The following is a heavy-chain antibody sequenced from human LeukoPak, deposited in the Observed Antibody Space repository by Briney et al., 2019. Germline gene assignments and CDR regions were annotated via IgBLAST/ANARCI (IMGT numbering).Heavy chain of an antibody. CDR3: VRVAYPSDWHFDY. CDR1: GFTFSDRY. D-gene: IGHD6-19*01. J-gene: IGHJ4*02. V-gene: IGHV3-72*01. CDR2: SRNRARSYTT. Sequence: GGSLRLSCAASGFTFSDRYLYWVRQAPRKGLERVCRSRNRARSYTTDYAASVRGRFTISRDDSQYSLYLKMRSVTNEATDVYPCVRVAYPSDWHFDYWGQGTMVTVSS.